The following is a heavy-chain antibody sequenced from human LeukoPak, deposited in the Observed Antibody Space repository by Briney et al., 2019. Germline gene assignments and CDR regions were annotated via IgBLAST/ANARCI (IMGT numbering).Heavy chain of an antibody. CDR2: IGGNGGST. D-gene: IGHD3-3*01. J-gene: IGHJ4*02. CDR3: AKSTIFGVVTRVYFDY. Sequence: PGGSLRLSCAASGFTFSSYAMSWVRQAPGKGLEWVSAIGGNGGSTYYADSLKGRFTISRDNSKNTLYLQMNSLRAEDTAVYYCAKSTIFGVVTRVYFDYRGQGTLVTVSS. V-gene: IGHV3-23*01. CDR1: GFTFSSYA.